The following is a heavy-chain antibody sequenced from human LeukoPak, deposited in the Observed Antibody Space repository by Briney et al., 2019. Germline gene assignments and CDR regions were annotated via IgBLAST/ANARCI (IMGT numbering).Heavy chain of an antibody. CDR2: IKSKTDGGTT. Sequence: GGSLRLSCAASGFTFTNAWMSWVRQAPGKGLEWVGRIKSKTDGGTTDYAAPVKGRFTISGDDSKNTLYLQMNSLKTEDTAVYYCTTSIAVAATNFDYWGQGTLVTVSS. CDR1: GFTFTNAW. V-gene: IGHV3-15*01. D-gene: IGHD6-19*01. CDR3: TTSIAVAATNFDY. J-gene: IGHJ4*02.